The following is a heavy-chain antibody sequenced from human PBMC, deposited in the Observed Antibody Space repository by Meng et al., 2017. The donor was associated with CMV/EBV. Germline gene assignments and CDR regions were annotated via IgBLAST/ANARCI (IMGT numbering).Heavy chain of an antibody. J-gene: IGHJ5*02. CDR2: ISAYNGNT. CDR1: GYTFTSYG. CDR3: ARTYPGWFDP. V-gene: IGHV1-18*01. Sequence: AAVKVACKASGYTFTSYGISWVRQAPGQGREWMGWISAYNGNTNYAQKLQGRVTMTTDTSTSKAYMELRSLRSDDTAVYYCARTYPGWFDPWGQGTLVTVSS.